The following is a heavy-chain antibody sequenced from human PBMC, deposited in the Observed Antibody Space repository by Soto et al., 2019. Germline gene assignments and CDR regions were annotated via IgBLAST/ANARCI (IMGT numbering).Heavy chain of an antibody. J-gene: IGHJ5*02. CDR2: IIPIFGTA. CDR3: ARVSGNNHYYRSGWFDP. V-gene: IGHV1-69*01. CDR1: GGTFSSYA. D-gene: IGHD3-10*01. Sequence: QVQLVQSGAEVKKPGSSVKVSCKASGGTFSSYAISWVRQAPGQGLEWMGGIIPIFGTANYSQKFQGRVTITADESTSTAYMELSSLRSEDTAVHYCARVSGNNHYYRSGWFDPWGQGTLVTVSS.